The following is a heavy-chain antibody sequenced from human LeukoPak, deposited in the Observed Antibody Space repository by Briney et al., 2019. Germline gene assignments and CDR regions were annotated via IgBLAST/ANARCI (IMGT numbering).Heavy chain of an antibody. CDR2: ISGSGGST. Sequence: GGSLRLSCAASGFTFSSYAMSWSPRPPGKGRNGVSAISGSGGSTYYADSVKGRFTISRDNSKNTLYLQMNSLRAEDTAVYYCAKGMYNWNDLHDYWGQGTLVTVSS. D-gene: IGHD1-20*01. CDR1: GFTFSSYA. V-gene: IGHV3-23*01. CDR3: AKGMYNWNDLHDY. J-gene: IGHJ4*02.